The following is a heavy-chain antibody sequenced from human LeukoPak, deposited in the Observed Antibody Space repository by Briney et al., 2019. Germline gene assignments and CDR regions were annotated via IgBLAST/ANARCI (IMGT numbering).Heavy chain of an antibody. CDR3: ARGSPRPASSNDY. J-gene: IGHJ4*02. V-gene: IGHV4-4*07. D-gene: IGHD6-6*01. Sequence: SGTLSLTYTVSGVSISNYYWNWIRQPAAKGLEWIGRIYIRGSTKYNPSLKGRVTISVDKSKKQLSLKPSAVTAADTAVYYCARGSPRPASSNDYWGQGTLVTVSS. CDR2: IYIRGST. CDR1: GVSISNYY.